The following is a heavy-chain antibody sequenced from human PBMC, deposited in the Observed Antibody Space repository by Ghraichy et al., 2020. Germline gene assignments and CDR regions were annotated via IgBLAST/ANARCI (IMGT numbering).Heavy chain of an antibody. Sequence: SVKVSCKASGGTFSSYAISWVRQAPGQGLEWMGGIIPIFGTANYAQKFQGRVTITADKSTSTAYMELSSLRSEDTAVYYCWGAYDSSGYSGEYVPDYFDYWGQGTLVTVSS. CDR2: IIPIFGTA. D-gene: IGHD3-22*01. CDR1: GGTFSSYA. V-gene: IGHV1-69*06. J-gene: IGHJ4*02. CDR3: WGAYDSSGYSGEYVPDYFDY.